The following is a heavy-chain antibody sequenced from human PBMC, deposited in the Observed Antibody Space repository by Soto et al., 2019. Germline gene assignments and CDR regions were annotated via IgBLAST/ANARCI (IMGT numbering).Heavy chain of an antibody. CDR2: ISYDGSNK. Sequence: QVQLVESGGGVVQPGRSLRLSCAASGFTFSSYAMHWVRQAPGKGLAWVAVISYDGSNKYYADSVKGRFTISRDNSKNTLYLQMNSLRAEDTAVYYCARDPGALVTSLYYYGMDVWGQGTTVTVSS. J-gene: IGHJ6*02. D-gene: IGHD3-9*01. V-gene: IGHV3-30-3*01. CDR1: GFTFSSYA. CDR3: ARDPGALVTSLYYYGMDV.